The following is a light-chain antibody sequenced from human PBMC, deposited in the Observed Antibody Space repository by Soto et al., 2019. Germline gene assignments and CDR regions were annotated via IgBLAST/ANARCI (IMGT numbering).Light chain of an antibody. V-gene: IGLV1-51*01. Sequence: QSVLTQPPSVSAAPGQTVTISCSGSNSNIGNNYVSWYQQLPGTAPKLLIYDNNKRPSGIPDRFSGSKSGTSATLGITGLQTGDEADYYCGTWDSSLSGVVFGGGTKLTVL. CDR3: GTWDSSLSGVV. CDR2: DNN. J-gene: IGLJ2*01. CDR1: NSNIGNNY.